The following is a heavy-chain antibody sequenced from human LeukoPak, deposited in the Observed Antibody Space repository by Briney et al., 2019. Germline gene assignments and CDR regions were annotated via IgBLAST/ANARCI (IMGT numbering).Heavy chain of an antibody. D-gene: IGHD4/OR15-4a*01. CDR1: GGSFSGYY. Sequence: SETLSLTCAVYGGSFSGYYWSWIRQPPGKGLEWIGEINHSGSTNYNPSLKSRVTISVDTSKNQFSLKLSSVTAADTAVYYCARLLGPLRANPFDYWGQGTLVTVSS. J-gene: IGHJ4*02. V-gene: IGHV4-34*01. CDR2: INHSGST. CDR3: ARLLGPLRANPFDY.